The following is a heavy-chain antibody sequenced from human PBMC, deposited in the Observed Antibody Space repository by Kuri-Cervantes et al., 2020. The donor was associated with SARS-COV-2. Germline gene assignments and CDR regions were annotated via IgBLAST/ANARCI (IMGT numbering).Heavy chain of an antibody. CDR3: AREGVDIVGAPHDAFDI. J-gene: IGHJ3*02. V-gene: IGHV3-74*01. CDR1: GFTFSSYL. D-gene: IGHD1-26*01. CDR2: INSDGSST. Sequence: GESLKISCAASGFTFSSYLMHWVRQAPGKGLVWVSRINSDGSSTSYADSVKGRFTISRDNAKNTLYLQMNSLRAKDTAVYYCAREGVDIVGAPHDAFDIWGQGTMVTVSS.